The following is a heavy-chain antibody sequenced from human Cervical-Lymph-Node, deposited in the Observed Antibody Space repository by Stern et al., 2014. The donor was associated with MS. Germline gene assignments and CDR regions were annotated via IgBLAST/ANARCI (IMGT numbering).Heavy chain of an antibody. V-gene: IGHV4-59*01. Sequence: QVQLVESGPGLVKPSETLSLTCTVSGGSISSYNWSWIRQPPGKGLEWIGDIYYSGSTNYNPSLKSRVTISVDTSKNQFSLKLSSVTAADTAVYYCAAGDGYNPYYYGMDVWGQGTTVTVSS. CDR1: GGSISSYN. D-gene: IGHD5-24*01. CDR2: IYYSGST. J-gene: IGHJ6*02. CDR3: AAGDGYNPYYYGMDV.